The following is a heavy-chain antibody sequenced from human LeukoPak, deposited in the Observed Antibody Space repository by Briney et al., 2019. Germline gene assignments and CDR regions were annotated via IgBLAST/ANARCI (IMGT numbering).Heavy chain of an antibody. D-gene: IGHD2-2*01. CDR3: ARDTIQPGLIDD. CDR2: INSGGDYI. CDR1: GFTFSLYA. V-gene: IGHV3-21*05. J-gene: IGHJ4*02. Sequence: GGSLRLSCAASGFTFSLYAMNWVRQAPGRGLEWISYINSGGDYIHYAASVRGRFTISRDDTRNTLYLQLSSLRGEDTAVYYCARDTIQPGLIDDWGQGTLVTVSS.